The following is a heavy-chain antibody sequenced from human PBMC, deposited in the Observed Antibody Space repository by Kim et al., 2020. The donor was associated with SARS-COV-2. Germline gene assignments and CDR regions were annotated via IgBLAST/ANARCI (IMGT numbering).Heavy chain of an antibody. D-gene: IGHD6-13*01. V-gene: IGHV4-34*01. J-gene: IGHJ6*02. Sequence: SETLSLTCAVYGGSFSGYYWSWIRQPPGKGLEWIGEINHSGSTNYNPSLKSRVTISVDTSKNQFSLKLSSVTAADTAVYYCASRIAAPGNYYYYGMDVWGQGTTVTVSS. CDR1: GGSFSGYY. CDR3: ASRIAAPGNYYYYGMDV. CDR2: INHSGST.